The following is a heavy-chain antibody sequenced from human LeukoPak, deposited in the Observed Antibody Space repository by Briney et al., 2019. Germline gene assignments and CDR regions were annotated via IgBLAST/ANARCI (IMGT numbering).Heavy chain of an antibody. D-gene: IGHD6-13*01. J-gene: IGHJ2*01. V-gene: IGHV4-39*07. CDR2: IYYSGTT. CDR1: GGSISSSDYH. CDR3: ARVYYSSSYDYWYFDL. Sequence: SSETLSLTCTVSGGSISSSDYHWGWIRQPPGKGLEWIGTIYYSGTTYYNPSLKSRVTISVDTSKNQFSLKLSSVTAADTAVYYCARVYYSSSYDYWYFDLWGRGTLVTVSS.